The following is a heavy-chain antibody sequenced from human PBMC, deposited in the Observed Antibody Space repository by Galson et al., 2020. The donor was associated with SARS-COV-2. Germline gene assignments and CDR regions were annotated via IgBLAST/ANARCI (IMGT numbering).Heavy chain of an antibody. CDR3: SRVARITIFDVVTLEHNNWFDP. Sequence: ASVNVSYKASGYTFTSYYLHWVRQAPGQGLEGMGIINPSGGSTSYAQKFQGRVTMTRDTSTSTVYTELSSLRSDDTAVYYCSRVARITIFDVVTLEHNNWFDPWGQGPLVTVPS. J-gene: IGHJ5*02. CDR2: INPSGGST. D-gene: IGHD3-3*01. V-gene: IGHV1-46*01. CDR1: GYTFTSYY.